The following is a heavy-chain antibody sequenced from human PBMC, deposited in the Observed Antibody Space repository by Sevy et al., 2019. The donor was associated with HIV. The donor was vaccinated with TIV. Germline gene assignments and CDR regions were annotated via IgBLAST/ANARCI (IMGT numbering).Heavy chain of an antibody. CDR1: GGSFSGYY. Sequence: SETLSLTCAVYGGSFSGYYWSWIRQPPGKGLEWIGEINHSGSTNYNPSLKSRVTISVDTSKNQFSLKLSSVTAADTAGNYCARGQGVATINGRVWFDPWGQGTLVTVSS. V-gene: IGHV4-34*01. CDR2: INHSGST. J-gene: IGHJ5*02. CDR3: ARGQGVATINGRVWFDP. D-gene: IGHD5-12*01.